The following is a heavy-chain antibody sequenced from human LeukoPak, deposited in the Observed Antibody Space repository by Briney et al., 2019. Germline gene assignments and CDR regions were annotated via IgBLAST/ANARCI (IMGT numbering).Heavy chain of an antibody. CDR3: ARAFGRSVTTPFDF. CDR2: ISGSSITI. J-gene: IGHJ4*02. Sequence: PGGSLRLSCAASGFTFNTYSMNCVRQAPGKGLEGFSYISGSSITIYYADSLKGRVTISNDNAKTSLYLQMNSLRAEDTAVYYCARAFGRSVTTPFDFWGQGTLVTVSS. D-gene: IGHD4-17*01. CDR1: GFTFNTYS. V-gene: IGHV3-48*01.